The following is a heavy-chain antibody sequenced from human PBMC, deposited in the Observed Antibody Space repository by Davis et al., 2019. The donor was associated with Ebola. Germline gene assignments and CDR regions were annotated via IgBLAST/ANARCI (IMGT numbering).Heavy chain of an antibody. Sequence: SVKVSCKASGYTFTGYYMHWVRQAPGQGLEWMGGIIPIFGTANYAQKFQGRVTITADESTSTAYMELSRLRSDDTAVYYCARVRITGTTRLDYYYGMDVWGQGTTVTVSS. V-gene: IGHV1-69*13. D-gene: IGHD1-20*01. CDR2: IIPIFGTA. CDR1: GYTFTGYY. J-gene: IGHJ6*02. CDR3: ARVRITGTTRLDYYYGMDV.